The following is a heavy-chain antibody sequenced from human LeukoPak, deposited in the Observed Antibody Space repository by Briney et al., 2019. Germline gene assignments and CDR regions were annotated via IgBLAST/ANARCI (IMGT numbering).Heavy chain of an antibody. V-gene: IGHV3-21*01. J-gene: IGHJ4*02. CDR2: ISSSSGYI. Sequence: GGSLRLSCAASGFTFSSYSMNWVRQAPGRGLEWVSSISSSSGYIYYADSVKGRFTISRDNAKNSLYLQMNSLRAEDTAVYYCARTSYSSSWYSDWGQGNLVTVSS. CDR3: ARTSYSSSWYSD. D-gene: IGHD6-13*01. CDR1: GFTFSSYS.